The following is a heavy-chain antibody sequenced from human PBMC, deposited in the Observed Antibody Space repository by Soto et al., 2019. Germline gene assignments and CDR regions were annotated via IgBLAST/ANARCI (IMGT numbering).Heavy chain of an antibody. Sequence: ASVKVSCKASGYTFTSYGISWVRQAPGQGLEWMGWISAYNGNTNYAQKLQGRVTMTTDTSTSTAYMELRSLRSDDTAVYYCARDSSDILTGYSPIPHDYGMDVWGQGTTVTVSS. CDR3: ARDSSDILTGYSPIPHDYGMDV. CDR2: ISAYNGNT. J-gene: IGHJ6*02. CDR1: GYTFTSYG. D-gene: IGHD3-9*01. V-gene: IGHV1-18*04.